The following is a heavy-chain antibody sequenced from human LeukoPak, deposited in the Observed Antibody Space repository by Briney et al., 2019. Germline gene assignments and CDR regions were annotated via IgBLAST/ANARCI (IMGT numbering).Heavy chain of an antibody. J-gene: IGHJ4*02. Sequence: GASVKVSCKASGYTFTGYYMHWVRQAPGQGLEWMGWINPNSGDTHYAQKFQGRVTMTRDTSINTAYMELSRLRSDDTAVYYCARDQAFVYCSGGTCYDDYWGQESLVTVSS. CDR3: ARDQAFVYCSGGTCYDDY. CDR2: INPNSGDT. V-gene: IGHV1-2*02. CDR1: GYTFTGYY. D-gene: IGHD2-15*01.